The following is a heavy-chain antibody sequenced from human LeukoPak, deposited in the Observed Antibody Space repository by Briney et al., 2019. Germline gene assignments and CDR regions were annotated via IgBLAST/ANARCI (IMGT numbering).Heavy chain of an antibody. CDR1: GFTFSSYS. J-gene: IGHJ4*02. D-gene: IGHD6-13*01. CDR2: ISSSSSYI. Sequence: GGSLRLSCAASGFTFSSYSMNWVRQAPGKGLEWVSSISSSSSYIYYTDSMKGRFTISRDNAKNSLYLQMNSLRAEDTAVYYCARASSSWYYFDYWGQGTLVTVSS. V-gene: IGHV3-21*01. CDR3: ARASSSWYYFDY.